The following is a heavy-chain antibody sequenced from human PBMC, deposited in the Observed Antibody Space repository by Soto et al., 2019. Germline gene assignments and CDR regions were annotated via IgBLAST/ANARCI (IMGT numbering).Heavy chain of an antibody. CDR2: ISWDSGSI. Sequence: EVQLVESGGGLGQPGRSLRLSCAASGFSFDDYAMHWVRQAPGKGLEWVSGISWDSGSIGYAVSVKGRFTISRDNAKNSLYLQMNSLRAEDTALYYCAKGRSSSSGYFYYMNVWGKGTTVTVSS. CDR3: AKGRSSSSGYFYYMNV. V-gene: IGHV3-9*01. J-gene: IGHJ6*03. D-gene: IGHD6-6*01. CDR1: GFSFDDYA.